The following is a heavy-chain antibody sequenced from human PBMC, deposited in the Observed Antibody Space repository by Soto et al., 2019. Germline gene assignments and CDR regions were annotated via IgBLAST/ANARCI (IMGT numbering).Heavy chain of an antibody. J-gene: IGHJ5*02. V-gene: IGHV4-39*01. CDR2: IYFTGNT. Sequence: SETLSLTCSASGGSITSSSHFWGWVRQPPGKGLEWIGTIYFTGNTYYTPSLKSRLTMSIDTSKNEFSLRLNSVTAADTAVYYCAGQTFTVAAASYGRSNWFDPWGPGTLVTVSS. CDR3: AGQTFTVAAASYGRSNWFDP. CDR1: GGSITSSSHF. D-gene: IGHD2-15*01.